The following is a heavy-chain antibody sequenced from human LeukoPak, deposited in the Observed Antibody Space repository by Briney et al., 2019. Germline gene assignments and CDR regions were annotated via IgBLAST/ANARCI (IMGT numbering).Heavy chain of an antibody. CDR3: ARRPAVASNWFDP. J-gene: IGHJ5*02. Sequence: SVKVSCKASEGTFSSYVSSWVRQAPGQGLEWMGRIIPILGIANYAQKFRGRVTITADKSTSTAYMELSSLRSEDTAVDYCARRPAVASNWFDPWGQGTLVTVSS. V-gene: IGHV1-69*04. CDR2: IIPILGIA. CDR1: EGTFSSYV. D-gene: IGHD6-19*01.